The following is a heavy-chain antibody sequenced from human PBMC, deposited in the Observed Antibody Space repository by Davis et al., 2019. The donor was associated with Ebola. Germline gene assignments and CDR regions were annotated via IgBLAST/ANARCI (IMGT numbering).Heavy chain of an antibody. Sequence: MPSETLSLTCAVYGGSFSGYYWSWIRQPPGKGLEWIGEINHSGSTNYNPSLKSRVTISVDTSKNQFSLKLSSVTAADTAVYYCASSDYGYYYYGMDVWGQGTTVTVSS. V-gene: IGHV4-34*01. J-gene: IGHJ6*02. CDR2: INHSGST. CDR3: ASSDYGYYYYGMDV. CDR1: GGSFSGYY. D-gene: IGHD4-17*01.